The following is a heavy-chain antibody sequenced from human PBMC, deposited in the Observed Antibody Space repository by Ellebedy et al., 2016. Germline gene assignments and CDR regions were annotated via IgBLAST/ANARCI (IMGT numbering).Heavy chain of an antibody. CDR2: IYYSGST. D-gene: IGHD3-10*01. J-gene: IGHJ5*02. V-gene: IGHV4-61*01. CDR3: ARGNDYYGSGSYYNNWFDP. CDR1: GGSVSSGSYY. Sequence: SETLSLXCTVSGGSVSSGSYYWSWIRQPTGKGLEWLGYIYYSGSTNYNPSLKSRVTISVDTSKNQFSLKLSSVTAADTAVYYCARGNDYYGSGSYYNNWFDPWGQGTLVTVSS.